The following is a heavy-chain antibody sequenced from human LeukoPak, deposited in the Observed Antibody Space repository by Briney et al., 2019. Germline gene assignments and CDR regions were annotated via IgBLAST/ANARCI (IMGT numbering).Heavy chain of an antibody. V-gene: IGHV3-23*01. CDR2: ISGSGGST. Sequence: GGSLRLSCAASGFTFSSYAMSWVRQAPGKGLEWVSAISGSGGSTYYADSVKGRFTISRDNSKNTLYLQMNSLRAEDTAVYYCAKDGNIVVVPAPSLDVWGKGTTVTVSS. D-gene: IGHD2-2*01. J-gene: IGHJ6*04. CDR1: GFTFSSYA. CDR3: AKDGNIVVVPAPSLDV.